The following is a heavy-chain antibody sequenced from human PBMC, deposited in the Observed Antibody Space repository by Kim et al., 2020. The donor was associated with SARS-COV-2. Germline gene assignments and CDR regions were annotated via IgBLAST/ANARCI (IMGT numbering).Heavy chain of an antibody. J-gene: IGHJ4*02. Sequence: SETLSLTCTVSGGSISSSSYYWGWIRQPPGKGLEWIGSIYYSGSTYYNPSLKSRVTISVDTSKNQFSLKLSSVTAADPAVYYCARDSYGSGSAPKLLDYWGQGTLVTVSS. D-gene: IGHD3-10*01. CDR1: GGSISSSSYY. CDR3: ARDSYGSGSAPKLLDY. CDR2: IYYSGST. V-gene: IGHV4-39*07.